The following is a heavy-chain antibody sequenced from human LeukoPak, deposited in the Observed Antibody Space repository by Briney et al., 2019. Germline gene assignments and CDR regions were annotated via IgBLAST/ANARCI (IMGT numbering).Heavy chain of an antibody. J-gene: IGHJ4*02. Sequence: PSETLSLTCTVSGGSISSSSYYWGWVRQPPGKGLEWIGSIDYSGSTYYNPSLKSRVTISVDTSKNQVFLKLSSVTDADTAVYYCAREQHSIGLPLAYWGQRTLVTVYS. CDR1: GGSISSSSYY. CDR2: IDYSGST. CDR3: AREQHSIGLPLAY. V-gene: IGHV4-39*07. D-gene: IGHD2/OR15-2a*01.